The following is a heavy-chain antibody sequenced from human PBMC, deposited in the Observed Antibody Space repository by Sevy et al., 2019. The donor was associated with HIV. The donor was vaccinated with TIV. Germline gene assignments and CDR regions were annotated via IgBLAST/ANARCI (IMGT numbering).Heavy chain of an antibody. J-gene: IGHJ3*02. CDR3: ASLPNNYYDRGGYSGDDAFDI. D-gene: IGHD3-22*01. Sequence: GGSLRLSCVASGFTLSNYGMHWVRQAPGKGLEWVATIWNDMTNKYYADAAKGRFNISRDKSKKTLYLQMNSLRAEDTAVYYCASLPNNYYDRGGYSGDDAFDIWGQGTMVTVSS. V-gene: IGHV3-33*01. CDR2: IWNDMTNK. CDR1: GFTLSNYG.